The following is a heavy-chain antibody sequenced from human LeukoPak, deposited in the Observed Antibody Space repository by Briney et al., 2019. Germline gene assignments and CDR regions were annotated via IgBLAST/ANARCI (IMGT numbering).Heavy chain of an antibody. CDR1: GGTFSSYA. V-gene: IGHV1-69*05. Sequence: ASVKVSCKAPGGTFSSYAISWVRQAPGQGLEWMGGIIPIFGTANYAQKFQGRVTITTDESTSTAYMELSSLRSEDTAVYYCARGGLNDFWSGYYFYHYYMDVWGKGTTVTVSS. CDR3: ARGGLNDFWSGYYFYHYYMDV. J-gene: IGHJ6*03. D-gene: IGHD3-3*01. CDR2: IIPIFGTA.